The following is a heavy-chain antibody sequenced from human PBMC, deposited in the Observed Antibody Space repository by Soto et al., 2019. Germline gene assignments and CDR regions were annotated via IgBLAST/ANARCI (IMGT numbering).Heavy chain of an antibody. CDR1: GGTFRSYA. V-gene: IGHV1-69*13. J-gene: IGHJ3*02. Sequence: VASVKVSCKASGGTFRSYALSWVRQAPGQGPEWMGGIVPMFGTANYAQKFQGRVTITADESTSTAYMELSSLRSEDTAVYYCARDLLRWYRERGAFDIWGQGTMVTVSS. D-gene: IGHD4-17*01. CDR2: IVPMFGTA. CDR3: ARDLLRWYRERGAFDI.